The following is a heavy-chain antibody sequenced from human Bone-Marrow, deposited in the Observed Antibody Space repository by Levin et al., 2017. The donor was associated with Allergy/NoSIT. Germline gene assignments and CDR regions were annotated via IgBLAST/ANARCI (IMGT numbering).Heavy chain of an antibody. CDR3: AKGTRGYSGYDYPNYFDY. V-gene: IGHV3-23*01. J-gene: IGHJ4*02. Sequence: GESLKISCAASGFTFSTYAMSWVRQAPGKGLEWVSTLSGSSTNIYYADSVRGRFTISRDNSKNTLYLQINSLRAEDTATYYCAKGTRGYSGYDYPNYFDYWGQGTLVTVSS. CDR1: GFTFSTYA. CDR2: LSGSSTNI. D-gene: IGHD5-12*01.